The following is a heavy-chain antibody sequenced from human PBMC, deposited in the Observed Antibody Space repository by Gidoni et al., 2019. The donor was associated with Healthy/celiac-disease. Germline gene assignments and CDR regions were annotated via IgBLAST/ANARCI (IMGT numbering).Heavy chain of an antibody. J-gene: IGHJ4*02. D-gene: IGHD6-13*01. Sequence: QVQLVESGGGVVQHGRSLRLSWAASGFTISSYAMHWVRQAPGKGLEWVAVISYDGSNKYYADSVQGRFTISRDNSKNTLYLQMNSLRAEDTAVYYCARVDSSSWYYLDYWGQGTLVTVSS. CDR1: GFTISSYA. CDR3: ARVDSSSWYYLDY. V-gene: IGHV3-30*16. CDR2: ISYDGSNK.